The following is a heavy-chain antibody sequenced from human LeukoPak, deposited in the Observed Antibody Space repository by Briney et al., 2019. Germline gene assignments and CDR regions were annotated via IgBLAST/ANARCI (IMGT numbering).Heavy chain of an antibody. CDR3: ARASPQFGHWFDP. CDR2: ISAYNGNT. CDR1: GYSFNGYY. V-gene: IGHV1-18*04. D-gene: IGHD3-10*01. J-gene: IGHJ5*02. Sequence: GASVKVSCKASGYSFNGYYLHWLRQAPGQGLEWMGWISAYNGNTNYAQKLQGRVTMTTDTSTSTAYMELRSLRSDDTAVYYCARASPQFGHWFDPWGQGTLVTVSS.